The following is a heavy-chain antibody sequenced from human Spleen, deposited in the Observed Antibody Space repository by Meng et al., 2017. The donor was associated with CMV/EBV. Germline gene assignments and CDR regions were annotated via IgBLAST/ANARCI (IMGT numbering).Heavy chain of an antibody. CDR3: ALTVAAGY. Sequence: QVHLVQSGTEVKKPGASMEVSCKASGYTFTSSDINWVRQATGQGLEWMGWINPNTGNTGYAQKFQGRVTLTRSTSISTAYMELSSLRSEDTAVYYCALTVAAGYWGQGTLVTVSS. V-gene: IGHV1-8*01. J-gene: IGHJ4*02. CDR2: INPNTGNT. D-gene: IGHD6-19*01. CDR1: GYTFTSSD.